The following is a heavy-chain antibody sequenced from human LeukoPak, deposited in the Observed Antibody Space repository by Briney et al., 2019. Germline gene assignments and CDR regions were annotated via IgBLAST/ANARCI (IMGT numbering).Heavy chain of an antibody. CDR2: IIPIFGTA. Sequence: SVKVSCKASGGTFSSNAISWVRQAPGQGLEWMGGIIPIFGTANYAQKFQGRVTITTDESTSTAYMELSSLRSEDTAVYYCARAGAYSSSWYDYWGQGTLVTVSS. V-gene: IGHV1-69*05. CDR3: ARAGAYSSSWYDY. CDR1: GGTFSSNA. D-gene: IGHD6-13*01. J-gene: IGHJ4*02.